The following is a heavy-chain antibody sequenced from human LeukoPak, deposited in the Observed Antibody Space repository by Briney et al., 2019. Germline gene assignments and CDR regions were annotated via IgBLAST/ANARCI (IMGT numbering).Heavy chain of an antibody. D-gene: IGHD2-2*01. CDR1: GGTFSSYT. V-gene: IGHV1-69*02. CDR2: IIPILNIT. J-gene: IGHJ6*02. CDR3: AKDGVVVVATSVYYYYYGMDV. Sequence: SSVKVSCKASGGTFSSYTISWVRQAPGQGLEWMGRIIPILNITDCAQNFHGRVTLTADKSTSTAYMELSTLRSEDTAVYYCAKDGVVVVATSVYYYYYGMDVWGQGTTVTVS.